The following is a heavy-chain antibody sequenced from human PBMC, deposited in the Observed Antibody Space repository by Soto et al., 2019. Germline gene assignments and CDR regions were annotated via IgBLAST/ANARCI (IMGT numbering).Heavy chain of an antibody. CDR1: GYTFTSYA. Sequence: ASVKVSCKASGYTFTSYAMHWVRQAPGQRLEWMGWINAGNGNTKYSQKFQGRVTITRDTSASTAYMELRSLRSEDTAVYYCARDLRRQGGGSYLFDYWGQGTLVTVSS. CDR2: INAGNGNT. CDR3: ARDLRRQGGGSYLFDY. J-gene: IGHJ4*02. V-gene: IGHV1-3*01. D-gene: IGHD1-26*01.